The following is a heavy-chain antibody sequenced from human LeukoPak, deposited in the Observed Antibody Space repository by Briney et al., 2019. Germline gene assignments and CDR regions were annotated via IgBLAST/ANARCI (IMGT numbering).Heavy chain of an antibody. V-gene: IGHV3-23*01. CDR2: IFGDGGGD. Sequence: PGGSLRLSCRASGFTFKDYSTSWVRPAPGKGLEWISTIFGDGGGDYYADSVRGRFTMSRDNSKNTLYLQMNSLRGDDTAVYYCAKQEGWYLGNYYADHWGRGTLVTVSS. J-gene: IGHJ5*02. CDR3: AKQEGWYLGNYYADH. CDR1: GFTFKDYS. D-gene: IGHD1-26*01.